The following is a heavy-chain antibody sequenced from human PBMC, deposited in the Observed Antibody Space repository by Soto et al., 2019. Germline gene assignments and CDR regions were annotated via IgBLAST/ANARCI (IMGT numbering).Heavy chain of an antibody. D-gene: IGHD1-1*01. CDR2: ISYDGINK. CDR3: AKSAYNWNDGFFDY. CDR1: GCIFSSYG. J-gene: IGHJ4*02. V-gene: IGHV3-30*18. Sequence: PGGSLRLSCAASGCIFSSYGMHWVRQAPGKGLEWVAVISYDGINKYYSDSVKGRFTISRDNSKNTLYLQMNSLRAEDTAVYYCAKSAYNWNDGFFDYWGQGTLVTSPQ.